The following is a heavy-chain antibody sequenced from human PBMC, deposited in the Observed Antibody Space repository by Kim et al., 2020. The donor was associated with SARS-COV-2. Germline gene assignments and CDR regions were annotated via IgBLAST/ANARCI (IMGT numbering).Heavy chain of an antibody. Sequence: SETLSLTCAVYGGSFSGYYWSWIRQPPGKGLEWIGEINHSGSTNYNPSLKSRVTISVDTSKNQFSLKLSSVTAADTAVYYCALGGVASVPFDYWGQGTLVTVSS. CDR3: ALGGVASVPFDY. V-gene: IGHV4-34*01. J-gene: IGHJ4*02. D-gene: IGHD3-10*01. CDR2: INHSGST. CDR1: GGSFSGYY.